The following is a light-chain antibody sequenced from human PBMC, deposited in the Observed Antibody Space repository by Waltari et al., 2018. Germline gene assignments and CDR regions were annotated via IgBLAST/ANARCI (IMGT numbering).Light chain of an antibody. CDR2: EVT. Sequence: QSALTQPPSASGSPGQSVTISCTGTSSDVGGHNFVSWYQQHPGKAPKVIIYEVTKRPSGVPDCFSGSKAGNTASLTVSGLQTEDEADYYCCSYAGSDTPYVFGTGTTVTVL. V-gene: IGLV2-8*01. J-gene: IGLJ1*01. CDR3: CSYAGSDTPYV. CDR1: SSDVGGHNF.